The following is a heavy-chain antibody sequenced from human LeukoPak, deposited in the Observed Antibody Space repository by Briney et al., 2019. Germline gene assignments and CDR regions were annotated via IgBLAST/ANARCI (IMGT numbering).Heavy chain of an antibody. CDR3: ARDSYSSGWYGFNDY. D-gene: IGHD6-19*01. CDR2: ISSNGGST. CDR1: GFTFSSYA. Sequence: GGPLRLSCAASGFTFSSYAMHWVRQAPGKGLEYASAISSNGGSTYYANSVKGRFTISRDNSKNTLYLQMGSLRAEDMAVYYCARDSYSSGWYGFNDYWGQGTLVTVSS. J-gene: IGHJ4*02. V-gene: IGHV3-64*01.